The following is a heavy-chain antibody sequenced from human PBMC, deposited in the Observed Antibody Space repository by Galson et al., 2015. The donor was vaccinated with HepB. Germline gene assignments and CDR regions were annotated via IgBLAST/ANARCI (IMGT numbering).Heavy chain of an antibody. V-gene: IGHV3-30-3*01. Sequence: SLRLSCAASGFTFSSYAMHWVRQAPGKGLEWVAVISYDGSNKYYADSVKGRFTISRDNSKNTLYLQMNSLRAEDTAVYYCARPQRVEYYDFWSGYWGYMDVWGKGTTVTVSS. CDR3: ARPQRVEYYDFWSGYWGYMDV. J-gene: IGHJ6*03. CDR2: ISYDGSNK. D-gene: IGHD3-3*01. CDR1: GFTFSSYA.